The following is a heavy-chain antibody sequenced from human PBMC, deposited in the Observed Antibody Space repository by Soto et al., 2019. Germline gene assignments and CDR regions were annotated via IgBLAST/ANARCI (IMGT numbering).Heavy chain of an antibody. D-gene: IGHD1-26*01. CDR1: GFTFSRYG. J-gene: IGHJ4*02. CDR3: AKVRLWELPLFFDY. CDR2: ISYDGSNK. Sequence: QVQLVESGGGVVQPGRSLRLSCAASGFTFSRYGMHWVRHAPGKGLEWVAVISYDGSNKYYADSVKGRFTISRDNSKNTLYLQMNSLRAEDTALYYCAKVRLWELPLFFDYWGQGTLVTVSS. V-gene: IGHV3-30*18.